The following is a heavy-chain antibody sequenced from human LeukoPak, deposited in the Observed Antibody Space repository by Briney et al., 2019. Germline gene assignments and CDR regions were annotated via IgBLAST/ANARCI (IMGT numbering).Heavy chain of an antibody. Sequence: GGSLRLSCEASGYTLSTYWMNWVRQVPGKGLDWVANINPDGSGKRYVDSVKGRFTIARDNADNSLSLQMNSLRAEDTAVYYCASWGAGGNSWGQGTLVTVSS. J-gene: IGHJ4*02. CDR3: ASWGAGGNS. CDR2: INPDGSGK. V-gene: IGHV3-7*01. CDR1: GYTLSTYW. D-gene: IGHD3-16*01.